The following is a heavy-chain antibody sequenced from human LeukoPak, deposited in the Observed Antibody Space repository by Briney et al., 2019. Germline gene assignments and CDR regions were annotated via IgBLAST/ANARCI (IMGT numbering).Heavy chain of an antibody. J-gene: IGHJ4*02. CDR2: VQYDATNQ. V-gene: IGHV3-30*02. CDR3: AKDKFIEGYSASFDY. CDR1: GFTFSSYG. D-gene: IGHD2-15*01. Sequence: GGSLRLSCAASGFTFSSYGMNWVRQAPGKGLEWVAFVQYDATNQYHADSVKGRFTISRDNSKNTLYLQMNSLRREDTAVYWCAKDKFIEGYSASFDYWGQGTLVTVSS.